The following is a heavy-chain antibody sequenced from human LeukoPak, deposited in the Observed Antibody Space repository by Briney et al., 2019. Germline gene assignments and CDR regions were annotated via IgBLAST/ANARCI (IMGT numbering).Heavy chain of an antibody. CDR1: AFIFSGHW. CDR2: IKEDGSER. D-gene: IGHD6-6*01. J-gene: IGHJ4*02. CDR3: ASLAWGAARPPDY. Sequence: PGGSLRLSCEGSAFIFSGHWMNWVRQTPGKGLEWVASIKEDGSERQYVDSVKGRFSISRDNTKGSLFLQLNSLRAEDTAVYYCASLAWGAARPPDYWGQGTLVTVSS. V-gene: IGHV3-7*03.